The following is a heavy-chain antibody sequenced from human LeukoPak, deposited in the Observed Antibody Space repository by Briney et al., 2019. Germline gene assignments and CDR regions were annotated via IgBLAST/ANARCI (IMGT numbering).Heavy chain of an antibody. V-gene: IGHV3-15*01. Sequence: PGGSLRLSCAASGFTFSNAWMNWVRQAPGKGLEWVGRIKTKTDGGTSDYAAPVKGRFTISRDDSKNTLYLQTNSLKTEDTAVYYCTTAPRYDSSGYQGFDYWGQGTLVTVSS. CDR2: IKTKTDGGTS. CDR3: TTAPRYDSSGYQGFDY. CDR1: GFTFSNAW. J-gene: IGHJ4*02. D-gene: IGHD3-22*01.